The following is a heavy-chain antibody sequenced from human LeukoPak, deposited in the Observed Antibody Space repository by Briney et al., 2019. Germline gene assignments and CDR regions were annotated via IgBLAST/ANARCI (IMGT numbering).Heavy chain of an antibody. J-gene: IGHJ4*02. CDR1: GCTFSSYV. CDR2: IIPILGIA. Sequence: SVKVSCKASGCTFSSYVISWVRQAPGQGLEWMGRIIPILGIANYAQKFQGRVTITADKSTSTAYMELRSLRSEDTAVYYCASPPADYYDSRDYFDYWGQGTLVTVSS. V-gene: IGHV1-69*04. D-gene: IGHD3-22*01. CDR3: ASPPADYYDSRDYFDY.